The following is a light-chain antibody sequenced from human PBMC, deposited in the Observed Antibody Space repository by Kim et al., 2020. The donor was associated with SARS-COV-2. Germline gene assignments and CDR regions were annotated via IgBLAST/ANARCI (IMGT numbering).Light chain of an antibody. CDR1: QSVSSSY. Sequence: SPGERATLSCRASQSVSSSYLAWYQQKPGPAPRLLIYGASSRATGIPDLFSGSGSGTDFTLTISRLEPEDFAVYYCQQYGSSPQAFGGGTKVDIK. V-gene: IGKV3-20*01. CDR3: QQYGSSPQA. J-gene: IGKJ4*01. CDR2: GAS.